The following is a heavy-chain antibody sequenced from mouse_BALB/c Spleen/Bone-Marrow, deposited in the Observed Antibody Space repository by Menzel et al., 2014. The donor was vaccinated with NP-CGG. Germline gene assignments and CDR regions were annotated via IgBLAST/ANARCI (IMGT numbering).Heavy chain of an antibody. V-gene: IGHV1-26*01. J-gene: IGHJ3*01. CDR3: ARDYGSSYVAY. D-gene: IGHD1-1*01. CDR1: GYTFTDYY. CDR2: INPNNGDT. Sequence: VQLQQSGPELVKPGASVKMSCKASGYTFTDYYMKWAKQSHGKSLEWIGDINPNNGDTFYNQKFKGKATLTVDKSSSTAYMQLNSLTSEDSAVYYCARDYGSSYVAYWGQGTLVTVSA.